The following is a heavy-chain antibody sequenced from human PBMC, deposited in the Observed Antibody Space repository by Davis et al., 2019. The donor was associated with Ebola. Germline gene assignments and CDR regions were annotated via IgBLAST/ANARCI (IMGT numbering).Heavy chain of an antibody. CDR1: GYTFTSYG. D-gene: IGHD1-26*01. CDR3: ASDQWGGSYFY. CDR2: ISAYNGNT. V-gene: IGHV1-18*01. J-gene: IGHJ4*02. Sequence: AASVKVSCKASGYTFTSYGISWVRHAPGQGLEWMGWISAYNGNTNYAQKLQGRVTMTTDTSTSTAYMELRSLRSDDTAVYYCASDQWGGSYFYWGQGTLVTVSS.